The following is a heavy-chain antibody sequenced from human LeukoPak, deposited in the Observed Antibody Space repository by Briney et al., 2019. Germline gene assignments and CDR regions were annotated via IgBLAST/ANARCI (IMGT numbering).Heavy chain of an antibody. CDR1: GGSISSGGYY. V-gene: IGHV4-31*03. Sequence: SRTLSLTCTVSGGSISSGGYYWSWIRQHPGKGLEWIGYIYYSGSTYYNPSLKSRVTISVDTSKNQFSLKLSSVTAADTAVYYCARADYGDYEALNAFDIWGQGTMVTVSS. D-gene: IGHD4-17*01. CDR2: IYYSGST. J-gene: IGHJ3*02. CDR3: ARADYGDYEALNAFDI.